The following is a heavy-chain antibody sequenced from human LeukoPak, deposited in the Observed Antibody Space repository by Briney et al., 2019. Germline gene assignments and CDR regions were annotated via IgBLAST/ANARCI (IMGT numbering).Heavy chain of an antibody. V-gene: IGHV4-34*01. Sequence: SETLSLTCAVYEGSLSGYFWSWIRQPPGQGLEWIGEISIAAEINYNPSLRSRATISMDTTKNQFSLRLTSVIAADTALYYCVRQIGAGAFDLWGRDRVVTVSS. D-gene: IGHD6-19*01. J-gene: IGHJ2*01. CDR2: ISIAAEI. CDR1: EGSLSGYF. CDR3: VRQIGAGAFDL.